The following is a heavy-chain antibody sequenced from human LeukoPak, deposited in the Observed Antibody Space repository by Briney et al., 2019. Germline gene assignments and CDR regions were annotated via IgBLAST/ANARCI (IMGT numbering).Heavy chain of an antibody. Sequence: GGSLRLSCAASGFTFSSYAMSWVRQAPGKGLEWVSAISGSGGSTYYADSVKGRFTISRDNSKNTLYLQMNSLRAEDTAVYCCAKIPPMMYCGGDCYEEYFQHWGQGTLVTVSS. D-gene: IGHD2-21*01. CDR3: AKIPPMMYCGGDCYEEYFQH. CDR2: ISGSGGST. J-gene: IGHJ1*01. V-gene: IGHV3-23*01. CDR1: GFTFSSYA.